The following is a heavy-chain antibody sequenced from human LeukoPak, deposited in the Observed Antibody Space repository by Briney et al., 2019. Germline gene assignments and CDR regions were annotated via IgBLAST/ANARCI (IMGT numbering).Heavy chain of an antibody. J-gene: IGHJ4*02. Sequence: GGSLRLSCAASGFTFSSYAMSWVRQAPGKGLEWVSAISGSGGSTYYADSVKGRFTISRDNAKKSMYLQMNSLRAEDTAVYYCARDYGRYYGSGSYLDYWGQGTLVTVSS. CDR2: ISGSGGST. CDR3: ARDYGRYYGSGSYLDY. V-gene: IGHV3-23*01. D-gene: IGHD3-10*01. CDR1: GFTFSSYA.